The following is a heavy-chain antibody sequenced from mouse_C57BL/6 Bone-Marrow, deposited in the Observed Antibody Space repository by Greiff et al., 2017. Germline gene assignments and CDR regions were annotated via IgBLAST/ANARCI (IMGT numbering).Heavy chain of an antibody. CDR2: IYPRSGNT. D-gene: IGHD1-1*01. CDR1: GYTFTSYG. Sequence: QLQLKQSGAELARPGASVKLSCKASGYTFTSYGISWVKQRTGQGLEWIGEIYPRSGNTYYNEKFKGKATLTADKSSSTAYMELRSLTSEDSAVYFCARRDYGSSYVSWYFDVWGTGTTVTVSS. CDR3: ARRDYGSSYVSWYFDV. V-gene: IGHV1-81*01. J-gene: IGHJ1*03.